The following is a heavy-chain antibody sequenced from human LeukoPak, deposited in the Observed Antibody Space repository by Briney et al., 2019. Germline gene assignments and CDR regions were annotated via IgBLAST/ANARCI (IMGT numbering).Heavy chain of an antibody. CDR1: GFTFSSYS. CDR2: ISSSSSYI. J-gene: IGHJ5*02. CDR3: ARDYYYDSSGYYYVPNWFDP. D-gene: IGHD3-22*01. V-gene: IGHV3-21*01. Sequence: GGSLRLSCAASGFTFSSYSMNWVRQAPGKGLEWVSSISSSSSYIYCADSVKGRFTISRDNAKNSLYLQMNSLRAEDTAVYYCARDYYYDSSGYYYVPNWFDPWGQGTLVTVSS.